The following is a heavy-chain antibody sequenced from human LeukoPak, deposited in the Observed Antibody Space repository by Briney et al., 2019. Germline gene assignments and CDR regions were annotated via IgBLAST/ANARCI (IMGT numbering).Heavy chain of an antibody. V-gene: IGHV4-34*01. J-gene: IGHJ5*02. D-gene: IGHD3-3*01. CDR3: ARGRSSRDFWSGYSHHWFDP. Sequence: SETLSLTCAVYGGSFSAYYWSWIRQSPGKGLEWIGEINHSGSSNYSPSLKSRVTFSVDTSKGQVSLNLNSVTAADTAVYYCARGRSSRDFWSGYSHHWFDPWGQGTLVTVSS. CDR1: GGSFSAYY. CDR2: INHSGSS.